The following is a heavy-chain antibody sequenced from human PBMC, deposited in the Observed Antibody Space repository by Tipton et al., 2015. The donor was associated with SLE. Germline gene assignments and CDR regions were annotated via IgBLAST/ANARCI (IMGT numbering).Heavy chain of an antibody. D-gene: IGHD2-15*01. CDR3: ASSYSRAYYYYYMDV. CDR2: INHSGST. V-gene: IGHV4-34*01. CDR1: GGSFSGYY. Sequence: TLSLTCAVYGGSFSGYYWSWVRQSPGKGPEWIGEINHSGSTNYNPSLKSRVTISVDTSKNQFSLKLSSVTAADTAVYYCASSYSRAYYYYYMDVWGKGTTVTVTS. J-gene: IGHJ6*03.